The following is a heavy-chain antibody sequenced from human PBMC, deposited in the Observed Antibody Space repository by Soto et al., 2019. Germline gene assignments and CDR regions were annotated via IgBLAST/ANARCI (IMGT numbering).Heavy chain of an antibody. V-gene: IGHV1-3*01. CDR3: TRGDDGTLYGRLDP. CDR1: GYTFTKNA. J-gene: IGHJ5*02. Sequence: QVKLVQSGAEVKEPGASVKASCKTSGYTFTKNALHWVRQAPGRGPEWMGWINPFKGYTKYSESVRGRVSITMDTSESTDFMELRSLRSEYTAIYYCTRGDDGTLYGRLDPWGQGTLVTVSS. D-gene: IGHD4-17*01. CDR2: INPFKGYT.